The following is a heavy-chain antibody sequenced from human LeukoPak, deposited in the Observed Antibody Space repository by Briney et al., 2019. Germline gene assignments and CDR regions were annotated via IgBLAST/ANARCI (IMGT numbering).Heavy chain of an antibody. Sequence: GGSLRLSCAASGFTFSSYAMSWVRQAPGKGLEWVSAISGSGGSTYYADSVKGRFTISRDNSKNTLYLQMNSLRAEDTAVYYCARDKANTYGMDVWGQGTTVTVSS. J-gene: IGHJ6*02. CDR2: ISGSGGST. V-gene: IGHV3-23*01. CDR3: ARDKANTYGMDV. CDR1: GFTFSSYA.